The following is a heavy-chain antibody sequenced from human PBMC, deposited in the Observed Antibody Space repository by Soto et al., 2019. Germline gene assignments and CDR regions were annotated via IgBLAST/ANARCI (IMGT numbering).Heavy chain of an antibody. D-gene: IGHD6-19*01. Sequence: QVQLVQSGAEVKKPGASVKVSCTAAGYTFTTYGISWVRQAPGQGLEWMGWISAYNGNTNYAQKLQGRVTMTTATSTSTAYRELRILRSDDTAVYYCARDLPPLSIEVGRLYYYGMDVWGQGTTVTVSS. CDR2: ISAYNGNT. CDR1: GYTFTTYG. V-gene: IGHV1-18*01. CDR3: ARDLPPLSIEVGRLYYYGMDV. J-gene: IGHJ6*02.